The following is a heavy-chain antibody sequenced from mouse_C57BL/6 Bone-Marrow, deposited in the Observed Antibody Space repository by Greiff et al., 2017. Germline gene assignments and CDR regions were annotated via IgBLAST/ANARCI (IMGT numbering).Heavy chain of an antibody. D-gene: IGHD6-1*01. Sequence: QVQLQQPGAELVKPGASVKLSCKASGYTFTSYWMQWVKQRPGQGLEWIGEIDPSDSYTNYNQKLKGKATLTVDTSSSTAYMQLSSLTSEDSAVYCCVTEPSFAYWGQGTLVTVSA. CDR3: VTEPSFAY. CDR1: GYTFTSYW. J-gene: IGHJ3*01. V-gene: IGHV1-50*01. CDR2: IDPSDSYT.